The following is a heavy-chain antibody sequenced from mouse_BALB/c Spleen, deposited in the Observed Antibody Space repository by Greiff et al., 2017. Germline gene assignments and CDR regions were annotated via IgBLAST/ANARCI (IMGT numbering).Heavy chain of an antibody. CDR3: NAMITTGH. CDR1: GFNIKDYY. J-gene: IGHJ2*01. CDR2: IDPENGDT. V-gene: IGHV14-4*02. Sequence: EVQLQQSGAELVRSGASVKLSCTASGFNIKDYYMHWVKQRPEQGLEWIGWIDPENGDTEYAPKFQGKATMTADTSSNTAYLQLSSLTSEDTAVYYCNAMITTGHWGQGTTLTVSS. D-gene: IGHD2-4*01.